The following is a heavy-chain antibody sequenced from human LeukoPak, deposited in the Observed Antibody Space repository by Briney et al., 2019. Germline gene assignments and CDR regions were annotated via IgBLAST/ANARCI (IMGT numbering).Heavy chain of an antibody. J-gene: IGHJ3*02. CDR2: INPSGSST. CDR1: GYTFTSYS. D-gene: IGHD3-22*01. Sequence: GASVKVSCKASGYTFTSYSMHWVRQAPGQELEWMGIINPSGSSTNYAQKFQGRVTMTRDMSTSTVYMELSSLRSEDTAVYYCARDLSAGDPGDDGSNYFYAFDIWGQGTMVTVSS. V-gene: IGHV1-46*01. CDR3: ARDLSAGDPGDDGSNYFYAFDI.